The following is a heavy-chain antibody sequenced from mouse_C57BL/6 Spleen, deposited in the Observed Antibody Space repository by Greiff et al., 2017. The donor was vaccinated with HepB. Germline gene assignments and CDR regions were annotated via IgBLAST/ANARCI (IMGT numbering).Heavy chain of an antibody. CDR3: ARIKKLVATYFDY. V-gene: IGHV1S81*02. CDR1: GYTFTSYW. J-gene: IGHJ2*01. D-gene: IGHD1-1*01. Sequence: VQLQQSGAELVKAGASVKMSCKASGYTFTSYWMHWVKQRLGQGLEWFAETNPTNGRTYYNEKCKSKATLTVDKSSSTAYMLLSGPPFEDFAVYYCARIKKLVATYFDYWGQGTTLTVSS. CDR2: TNPTNGRT.